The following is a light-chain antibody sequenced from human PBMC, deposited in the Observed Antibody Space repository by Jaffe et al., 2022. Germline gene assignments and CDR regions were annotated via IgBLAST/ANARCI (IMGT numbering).Light chain of an antibody. V-gene: IGKV3-20*01. CDR1: QSVSTYS. J-gene: IGKJ5*01. Sequence: EIVLTQFPDTLSLSPGERATLSCRASQSVSTYSLAWYQQKPGQAPRLLIYGASSRATGIPDRFSGSGSGTDFTLTISRLEPEDLAVYYCQQYGGSPPITFGQGTRLEIK. CDR3: QQYGGSPPIT. CDR2: GAS.